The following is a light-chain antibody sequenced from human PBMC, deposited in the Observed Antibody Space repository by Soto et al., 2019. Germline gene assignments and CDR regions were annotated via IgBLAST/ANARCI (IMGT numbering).Light chain of an antibody. V-gene: IGKV3-15*01. CDR3: QQHKNWPPST. CDR1: ESVSSN. CDR2: GAS. J-gene: IGKJ5*01. Sequence: EIVMTQSPATLSVSPGERATLSCRASESVSSNLVWYQQRPGQPPRLLIYGASTRATGVPARFSGSGSGTEFTLTISSLQSEDFAVYYCQQHKNWPPSTFGQGTRLEIK.